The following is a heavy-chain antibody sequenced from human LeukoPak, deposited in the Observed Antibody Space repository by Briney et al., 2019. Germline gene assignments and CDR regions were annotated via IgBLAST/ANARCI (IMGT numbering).Heavy chain of an antibody. CDR2: ISSDGTST. V-gene: IGHV3-74*01. J-gene: IGHJ4*02. Sequence: GGSLRLSCAASGFTFSSHWMHWVRQAPGKGLEWLSRISSDGTSTTYGDSVKGRFTISRDNSKNTLYLQMNSLRAEDTAVYYCAKGQLDDYWGQGTLVTVSS. D-gene: IGHD6-6*01. CDR3: AKGQLDDY. CDR1: GFTFSSHW.